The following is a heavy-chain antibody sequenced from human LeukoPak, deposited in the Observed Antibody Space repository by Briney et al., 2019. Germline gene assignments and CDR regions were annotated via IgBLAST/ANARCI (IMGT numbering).Heavy chain of an antibody. Sequence: ASVKVSCKASGYTFTGYYMRWVRQAPGQGLEWMGWINPNSGGTNYAQKFQGRVTMTRDTSISTAYMELSRLRSDDTAVYYCARVARCGGDCYAFDYWGQGTLVTVSS. D-gene: IGHD2-21*02. V-gene: IGHV1-2*02. CDR3: ARVARCGGDCYAFDY. CDR2: INPNSGGT. J-gene: IGHJ4*02. CDR1: GYTFTGYY.